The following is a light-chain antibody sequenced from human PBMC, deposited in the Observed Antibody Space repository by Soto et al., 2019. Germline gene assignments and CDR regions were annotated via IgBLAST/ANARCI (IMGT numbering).Light chain of an antibody. CDR1: QSVGSY. CDR2: GAS. Sequence: EIVLTQSPATLSLSPGERATLSCRASQSVGSYLAWYQQKPGQAPRLLIFGASNRATGIPVRFSGSGSGTDFTLTISSLEPEDFAVYYCKQRDNWPLTFGGGTKLEIK. J-gene: IGKJ4*01. CDR3: KQRDNWPLT. V-gene: IGKV3-11*01.